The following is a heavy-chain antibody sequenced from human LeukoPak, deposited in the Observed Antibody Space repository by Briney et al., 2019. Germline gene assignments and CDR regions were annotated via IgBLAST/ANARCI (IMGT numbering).Heavy chain of an antibody. CDR1: GGSISYY. CDR3: ARVESSSWPPYYFDY. J-gene: IGHJ4*02. Sequence: SETLSLTCTVSGGSISYYWSWIRQPAGKGLEWIGRIYTSGSTNYNPSLKSRVTISVDTSKNQFSLQLNSVTPEDTAVYYCARVESSSWPPYYFDYWGQGTLVTVSS. V-gene: IGHV4-4*07. CDR2: IYTSGST. D-gene: IGHD6-13*01.